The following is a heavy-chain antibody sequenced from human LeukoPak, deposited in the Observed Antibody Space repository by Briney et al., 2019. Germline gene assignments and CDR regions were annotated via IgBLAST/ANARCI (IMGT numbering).Heavy chain of an antibody. Sequence: PGGSLRLSCAASGFTFSRYTMHWARQAPGKGLEYVSGISSKGGSTYYASSVKGRFTISRDNSKNTLYLQMGSLRAEDMAVYYCAREDYGTGKFDCWGQGTLVIVSS. D-gene: IGHD4-17*01. CDR3: AREDYGTGKFDC. CDR2: ISSKGGST. CDR1: GFTFSRYT. J-gene: IGHJ4*02. V-gene: IGHV3-64*01.